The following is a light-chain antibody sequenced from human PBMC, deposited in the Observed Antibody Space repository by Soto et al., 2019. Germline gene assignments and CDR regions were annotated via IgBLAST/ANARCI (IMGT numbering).Light chain of an antibody. CDR1: QTINEW. CDR2: QAS. Sequence: DIQMTQSPSTLSASVGERVTITCRASQTINEWLAWYQQKIGKAPKVLIYQASTLAIAVPSRFSGSGSGTTFTRTISSLQPDDSATYDGQHYNSYPYSVGQGTKLEI. CDR3: QHYNSYPYS. J-gene: IGKJ2*03. V-gene: IGKV1-5*03.